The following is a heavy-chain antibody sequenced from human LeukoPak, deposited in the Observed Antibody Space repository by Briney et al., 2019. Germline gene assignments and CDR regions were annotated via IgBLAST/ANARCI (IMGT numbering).Heavy chain of an antibody. Sequence: GGSLRLSCAASGLTFSTYWMSWVRQAPGKGLEWVANIKQDGSDKFYADSMKGRFTISRDNAKNSVYLQMDSLRVEDTAVYYCTRDYRGKDVWGRGTTVTVSS. D-gene: IGHD3-16*02. CDR2: IKQDGSDK. J-gene: IGHJ6*02. CDR1: GLTFSTYW. CDR3: TRDYRGKDV. V-gene: IGHV3-7*01.